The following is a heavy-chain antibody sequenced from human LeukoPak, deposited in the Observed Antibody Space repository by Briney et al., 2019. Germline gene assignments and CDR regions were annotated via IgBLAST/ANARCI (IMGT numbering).Heavy chain of an antibody. CDR2: INPNSGGT. CDR1: GYTFTGYY. Sequence: GASVKVSCKASGYTFTGYYMHWVRQAPGQGLEWMGWINPNSGGTNYAQKFQGRVTMTRDTSISTAYMELSRLRSDDTAVYYCARGITMVRGVILYYYYYMDVWGKGTTVTISS. V-gene: IGHV1-2*02. J-gene: IGHJ6*03. CDR3: ARGITMVRGVILYYYYYMDV. D-gene: IGHD3-10*01.